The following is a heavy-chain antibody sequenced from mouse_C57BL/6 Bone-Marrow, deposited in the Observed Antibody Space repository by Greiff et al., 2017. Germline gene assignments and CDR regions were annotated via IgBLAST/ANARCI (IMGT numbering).Heavy chain of an antibody. Sequence: VQLQQSGPELVKPGASVKLSCKASGYTFTSYWITWVKQRPGQGLEWIGDIYPGSGSNNDNEKFKSKATLTIDTSASTAYLRLSSLTSEDSAVYCCARFIVWGQGTSVTVSS. J-gene: IGHJ4*01. CDR1: GYTFTSYW. D-gene: IGHD2-12*01. CDR2: IYPGSGSN. CDR3: ARFIV. V-gene: IGHV1-55*01.